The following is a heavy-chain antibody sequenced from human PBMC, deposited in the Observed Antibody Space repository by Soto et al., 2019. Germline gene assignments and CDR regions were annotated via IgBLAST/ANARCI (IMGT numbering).Heavy chain of an antibody. Sequence: EVQLLESGGGLVQPGGSLRLSCVASGFKFSTYAMAWVRQAPGKGLEWVSSISGRGDGTYQPDFVKGRFTISRDNSRHTLDLQLNGLRAEDTALYYCAKAFDASGYTYERAFDYWGQGTLVTVSS. J-gene: IGHJ4*02. CDR3: AKAFDASGYTYERAFDY. CDR1: GFKFSTYA. V-gene: IGHV3-23*01. D-gene: IGHD3-22*01. CDR2: ISGRGDGT.